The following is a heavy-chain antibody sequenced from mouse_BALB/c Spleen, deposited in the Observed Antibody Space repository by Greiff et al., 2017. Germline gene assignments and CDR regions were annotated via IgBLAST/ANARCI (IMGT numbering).Heavy chain of an antibody. D-gene: IGHD2-3*01. V-gene: IGHV10-1*02. CDR2: IRSKSNNYAT. CDR1: GFTFNTYA. Sequence: EVQLVESGGGLVQPKGSLKLSCAASGFTFNTYAMNWVRQAPGKGLEWVARIRSKSNNYATYYADSVKDRFTISRDDSQSMLYLQMNNLKTEDTAMYYCVRHGWLLYAMDYWGQGTSVTVSS. CDR3: VRHGWLLYAMDY. J-gene: IGHJ4*01.